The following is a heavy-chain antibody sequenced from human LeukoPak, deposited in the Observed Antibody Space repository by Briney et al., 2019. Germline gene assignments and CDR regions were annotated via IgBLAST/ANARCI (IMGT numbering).Heavy chain of an antibody. CDR2: INPDESTT. CDR1: GFTFSSSW. D-gene: IGHD2-2*01. J-gene: IGHJ4*02. Sequence: GGSLRLPCAASGFTFSSSWMPWVRQAPGKGLVWVSRINPDESTTTYADSVKGRFTISRDNAKNTLYLQMNSLRAEDTAVYYCARNTRTSFDIWGQGTLVTVSS. V-gene: IGHV3-74*01. CDR3: ARNTRTSFDI.